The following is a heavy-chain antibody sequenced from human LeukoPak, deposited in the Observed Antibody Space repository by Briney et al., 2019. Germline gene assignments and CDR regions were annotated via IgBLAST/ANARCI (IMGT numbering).Heavy chain of an antibody. Sequence: PSETLSLTCTVSGGSISSYYWSWIRQPPGKALEWIGYIHYSGSTNYNPSLKSRVTISVDTSKNQFSLRLTYVTAADTAVYYCARFEGSFDYWGQGTLVTVSS. CDR3: ARFEGSFDY. V-gene: IGHV4-59*01. J-gene: IGHJ4*02. CDR1: GGSISSYY. CDR2: IHYSGST. D-gene: IGHD3-9*01.